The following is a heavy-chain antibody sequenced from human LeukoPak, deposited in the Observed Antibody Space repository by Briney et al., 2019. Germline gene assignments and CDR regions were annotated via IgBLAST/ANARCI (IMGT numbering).Heavy chain of an antibody. D-gene: IGHD3-3*01. CDR1: GYTFTGYY. Sequence: ASVKVSCKASGYTFTGYYMHWVRQAPGQGLEWMGWINPNSGGTNYAQKFSGRVTMTMDTSISTAYIELRELRFEDPTKYYCARAGMVSAFDIWGQGTMVTVSS. V-gene: IGHV1-2*02. CDR2: INPNSGGT. J-gene: IGHJ3*02. CDR3: ARAGMVSAFDI.